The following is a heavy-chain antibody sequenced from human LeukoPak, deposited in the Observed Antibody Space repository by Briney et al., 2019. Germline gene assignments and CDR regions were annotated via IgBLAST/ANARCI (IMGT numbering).Heavy chain of an antibody. J-gene: IGHJ4*02. CDR1: GFTFSSYA. CDR2: ISSSSSYI. D-gene: IGHD3-10*01. V-gene: IGHV3-21*01. Sequence: GRSLRLSCAASGFTFSSYAMNWVRQAPGKGLEWVSSISSSSSYIYFADSVKGRFTISRDNAKNSLYLQMNSLRAEDTAVYYCAIDYHGSILWFGELEDYWGQGTLVTVSS. CDR3: AIDYHGSILWFGELEDY.